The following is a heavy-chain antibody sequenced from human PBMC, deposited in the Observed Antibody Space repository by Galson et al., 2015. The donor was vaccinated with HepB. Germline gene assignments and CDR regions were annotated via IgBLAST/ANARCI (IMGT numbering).Heavy chain of an antibody. CDR1: GGSFTGHY. V-gene: IGHV4-34*01. D-gene: IGHD4-17*01. CDR3: ARGDARDYWLFDL. CDR2: INHSGNA. Sequence: SETLSLTCGVSGGSFTGHYWSWLRQPPGKGLEWIGEINHSGNANYNPSFESRVTISVDTSRNQFYLKLSSVTAADRAVYYCARGDARDYWLFDLWGQGTLVTVSS. J-gene: IGHJ5*02.